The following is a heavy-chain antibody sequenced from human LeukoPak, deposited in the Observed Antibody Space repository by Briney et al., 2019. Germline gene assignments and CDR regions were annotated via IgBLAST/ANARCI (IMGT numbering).Heavy chain of an antibody. Sequence: GGSLRLSCAASGFTFSSYSMNWVRQAPGKGLEWVSSISSSSSYMYYADSVKGRFTISRDNAKNSLYLQMNSLRAEDTAVYYCARVGYYDSSGYRSFDYWGQGTLVTVSS. V-gene: IGHV3-21*01. CDR2: ISSSSSYM. J-gene: IGHJ4*02. CDR1: GFTFSSYS. D-gene: IGHD3-22*01. CDR3: ARVGYYDSSGYRSFDY.